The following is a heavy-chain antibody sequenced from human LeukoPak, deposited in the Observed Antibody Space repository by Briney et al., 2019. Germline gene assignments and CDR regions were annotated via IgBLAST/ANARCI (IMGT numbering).Heavy chain of an antibody. D-gene: IGHD2-2*01. Sequence: ASVKVSCKASRGTFSSYAISWVRQAPGQGLEWMGGIIPIFGTANYAQKFQGRVTITADESTSTAYMELSSLRSEDTAVYYCARDGYCSSTSCSWWFDPWGQGTLVTVS. CDR2: IIPIFGTA. J-gene: IGHJ5*02. CDR3: ARDGYCSSTSCSWWFDP. CDR1: RGTFSSYA. V-gene: IGHV1-69*13.